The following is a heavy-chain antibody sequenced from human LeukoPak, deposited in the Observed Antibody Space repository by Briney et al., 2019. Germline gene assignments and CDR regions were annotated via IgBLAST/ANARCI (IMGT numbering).Heavy chain of an antibody. J-gene: IGHJ3*02. V-gene: IGHV4-34*01. D-gene: IGHD4-17*01. Sequence: ASETLSLTCAVYGGSFSGYYWSWIRQPPGKGLEWIGEINHSGSTNYNPSLKSRVTISVDTSKNQFSLKLSSVTAADTAVYYCARVHLRWLRPIRAFDIWGQGTMVTVSS. CDR2: INHSGST. CDR1: GGSFSGYY. CDR3: ARVHLRWLRPIRAFDI.